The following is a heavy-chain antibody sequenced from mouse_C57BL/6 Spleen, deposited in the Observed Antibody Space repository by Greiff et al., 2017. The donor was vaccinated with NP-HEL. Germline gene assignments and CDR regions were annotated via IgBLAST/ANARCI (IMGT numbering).Heavy chain of an antibody. CDR3: ASSIYYYGHY. V-gene: IGHV1-22*01. D-gene: IGHD1-1*01. Sequence: EVKLQQSGPELVKPGASVKMSCKASGYTFTDYNMHWVKQSHGKSLEWIGYINPNNGGTSYNQKFKGKATLTVNKSSSTAYMELRSLTSEDSAVYYCASSIYYYGHYWGQGTTLTVSS. CDR2: INPNNGGT. CDR1: GYTFTDYN. J-gene: IGHJ2*01.